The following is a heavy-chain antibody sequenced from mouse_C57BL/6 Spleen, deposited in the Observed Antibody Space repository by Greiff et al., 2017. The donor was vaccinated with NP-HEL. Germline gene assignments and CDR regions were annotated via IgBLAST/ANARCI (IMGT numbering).Heavy chain of an antibody. CDR3: ASLYYGNLYYFDY. J-gene: IGHJ2*01. D-gene: IGHD2-1*01. Sequence: VQVQQPGTELVKPGASVKLSCKASGYSFTSYWMHWVKQRPGQGLEWIGNINPSNGGTNHNEKFKSKATLTVDKSSSTAYMQLSSLTSEDSAVYFCASLYYGNLYYFDYWGQGTTLTVSS. V-gene: IGHV1-53*01. CDR1: GYSFTSYW. CDR2: INPSNGGT.